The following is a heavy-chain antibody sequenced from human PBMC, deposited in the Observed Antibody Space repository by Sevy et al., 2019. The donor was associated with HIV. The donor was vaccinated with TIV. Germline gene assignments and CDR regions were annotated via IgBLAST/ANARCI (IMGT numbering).Heavy chain of an antibody. J-gene: IGHJ4*02. Sequence: SGTLSLTCTVSGGSITSLYWNWIRQPPGKGLEWIANIYYNGHINYNPSLKSRVPSTLDTSKNQFSLRLSSVTAADTAMYYCAGENAWGRGYSWGQGTLVTVSS. D-gene: IGHD1-26*01. CDR1: GGSITSLY. V-gene: IGHV4-59*08. CDR3: AGENAWGRGYS. CDR2: IYYNGHI.